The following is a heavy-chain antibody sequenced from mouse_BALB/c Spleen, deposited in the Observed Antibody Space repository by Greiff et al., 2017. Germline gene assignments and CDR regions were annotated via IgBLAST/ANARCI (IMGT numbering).Heavy chain of an antibody. Sequence: EVQGVESGGGLLQPGGSLRLSCATSGFTFSDFYMEWVRQPPGKRLEWIAASRNKANDYTTEYSASVKGRFIVSRDTSQSILYLQMNALRAEDTAIYYCARDSFYYAMDDWGQGTSVTVSS. CDR1: GFTFSDFY. CDR2: SRNKANDYTT. CDR3: ARDSFYYAMDD. J-gene: IGHJ4*01. V-gene: IGHV7-1*02.